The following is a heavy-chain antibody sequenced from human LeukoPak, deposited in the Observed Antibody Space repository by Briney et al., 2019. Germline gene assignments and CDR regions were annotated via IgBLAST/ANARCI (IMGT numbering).Heavy chain of an antibody. CDR2: ISYDGSNK. D-gene: IGHD2-15*01. CDR1: GFTFSSYG. V-gene: IGHV3-30*18. J-gene: IGHJ4*02. CDR3: AKDGGSD. Sequence: GGSLRLSCAASGFTFSSYGMHWVRQAPGKGLEWVAVISYDGSNKYYADSVKGRFTISRDNSKNTLYLQMNSLRAEDTAVYYCAKDGGSDWGQGTLVTVSS.